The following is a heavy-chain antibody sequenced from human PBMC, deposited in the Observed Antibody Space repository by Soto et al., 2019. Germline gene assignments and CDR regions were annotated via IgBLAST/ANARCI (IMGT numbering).Heavy chain of an antibody. D-gene: IGHD3-22*01. CDR3: AKGASMIVVVINPFDY. J-gene: IGHJ4*02. CDR2: ISGSGGST. Sequence: PGWSLRLSCAASGFTFSSYAMSCVRQAPGKGLEWVSAISGSGGSTYYADSVKGRFTISRDNSKNTLYLQMNSLRAEDTAVYYCAKGASMIVVVINPFDYWGQGTLVTVSS. CDR1: GFTFSSYA. V-gene: IGHV3-23*01.